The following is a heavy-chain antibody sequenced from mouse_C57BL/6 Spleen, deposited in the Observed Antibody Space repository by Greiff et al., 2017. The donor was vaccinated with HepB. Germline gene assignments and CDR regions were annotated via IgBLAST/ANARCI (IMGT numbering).Heavy chain of an antibody. D-gene: IGHD4-1*01. V-gene: IGHV3-1*01. J-gene: IGHJ1*03. Sequence: DVKLQESGPGMVKPSQSLSLTCTVTGYSITSGYDWHWIRHFPGNKLEWMGYISYSGSTNYNPSLKSRISITHDTSKNHFFLKLNSVTTEDTATYYCARAGTYWYFDVWGTGTTVTVSS. CDR3: ARAGTYWYFDV. CDR2: ISYSGST. CDR1: GYSITSGYD.